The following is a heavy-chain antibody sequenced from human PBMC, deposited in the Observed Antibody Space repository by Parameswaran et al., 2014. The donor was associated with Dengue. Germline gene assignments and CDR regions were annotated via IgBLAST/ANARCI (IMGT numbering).Heavy chain of an antibody. Sequence: AGGSLRLSCTVSGDSITNYYWSWIRQPPGKGLEWIGNIYNTGGTTYNPSLKSRVTISLDMSKNQVSLKLTSVTAADTAMYYCAQAGGYAGPFAYWGRGTLVTVSS. CDR1: GDSITNYY. V-gene: IGHV4-59*03. CDR2: IYNTGGT. J-gene: IGHJ4*02. CDR3: AQAGGYAGPFAY. D-gene: IGHD5-12*01.